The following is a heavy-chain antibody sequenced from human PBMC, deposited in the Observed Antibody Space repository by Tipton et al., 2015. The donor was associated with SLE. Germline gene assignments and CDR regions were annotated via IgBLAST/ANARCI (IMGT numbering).Heavy chain of an antibody. CDR3: ASAAYSSSSDGFDV. Sequence: TLSLTCTVSGLSIHNFSSYWGWIRQPAGKGLEWIGRMYTSGATNYNPSLTSRVSMSVDTSKKQFSLNLSLVTAADTAVYYCASAAYSSSSDGFDVWGQGTMVTVTS. V-gene: IGHV4-61*02. CDR1: GLSIHNFSSY. CDR2: MYTSGAT. D-gene: IGHD6-6*01. J-gene: IGHJ3*01.